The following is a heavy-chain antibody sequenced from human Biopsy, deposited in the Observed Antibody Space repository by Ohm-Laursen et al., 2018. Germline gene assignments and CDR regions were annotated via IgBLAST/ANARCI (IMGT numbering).Heavy chain of an antibody. CDR2: ITFDGSGE. D-gene: IGHD4-11*01. V-gene: IGHV3-30*03. J-gene: IGHJ2*01. CDR3: ARDGKRWDYTTYFSWHFDL. Sequence: SLRLSCAASGFTFGSYGIHWVRQAPGKGLEWLAVITFDGSGEYYADSLQGRFTISRDNHKNTVDLQMNTLRPEDTAVYFCARDGKRWDYTTYFSWHFDLWGRGTLVTVSS. CDR1: GFTFGSYG.